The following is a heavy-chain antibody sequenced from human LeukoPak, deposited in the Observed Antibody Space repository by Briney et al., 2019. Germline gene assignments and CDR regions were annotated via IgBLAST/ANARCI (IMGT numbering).Heavy chain of an antibody. CDR3: AKVDGYNYYFDY. CDR2: ISNNGGYT. V-gene: IGHV3-23*01. CDR1: GFTFSSSA. D-gene: IGHD5-12*01. J-gene: IGHJ4*02. Sequence: PGGSLRLSCAASGFTFSSSAMSWVRQAPGKGLEWVSAISNNGGYTYYADSVQGRFTISRDNSKSTLCLQMNSLRAEDTAVYYCAKVDGYNYYFDYWGQGTLVTVSS.